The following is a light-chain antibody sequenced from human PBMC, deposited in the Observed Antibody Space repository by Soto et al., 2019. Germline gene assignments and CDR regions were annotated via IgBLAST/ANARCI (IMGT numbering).Light chain of an antibody. J-gene: IGKJ2*01. CDR1: QAIRSTS. V-gene: IGKV3-20*01. Sequence: EIVLTQSPGTLSLSPGEGATLSCRASQAIRSTSLVWYQKKPGQAPRLLIYGASTRATGIPDRFSGSGSGTDFTLTISRLEPEDFAIYHCQQYGGSPRTFGQGTKLEIK. CDR2: GAS. CDR3: QQYGGSPRT.